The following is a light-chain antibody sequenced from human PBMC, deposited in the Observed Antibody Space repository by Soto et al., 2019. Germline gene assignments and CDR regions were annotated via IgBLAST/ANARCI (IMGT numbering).Light chain of an antibody. CDR1: QAISNY. CDR2: AAS. V-gene: IGKV1-39*01. CDR3: QHSFGMAPYS. J-gene: IGKJ2*01. Sequence: DIHLTQSPSSLSASLGDTVTLTCRASQAISNYLHWYQHRPRTAPRLLIYAASTLQEGVPSRFSGGGSGTNFTLTINSLQSKDFASYYYQHSFGMAPYSLSPGTKVEI.